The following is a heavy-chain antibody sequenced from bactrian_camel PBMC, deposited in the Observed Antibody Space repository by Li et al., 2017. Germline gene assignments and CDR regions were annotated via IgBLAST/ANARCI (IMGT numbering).Heavy chain of an antibody. D-gene: IGHD5*01. CDR3: TPGVY. V-gene: IGHV3S1*01. J-gene: IGHJ4*01. CDR1: GFTFSYYW. CDR2: INSGGDTT. Sequence: HVQLVESGGGLVQPGGSLRLSRAASGFTFSYYWMYWVRQAPGKGLEWVSSINSGGDTTYYADSVKGRFIISRDDATKTLFLQLNSLKTGDTAKYYCTPGVYWGQGTQVTVS.